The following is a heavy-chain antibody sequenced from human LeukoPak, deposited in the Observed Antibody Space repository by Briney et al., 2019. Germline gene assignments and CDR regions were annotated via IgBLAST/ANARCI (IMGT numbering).Heavy chain of an antibody. J-gene: IGHJ4*02. CDR1: GYTFTGYY. CDR3: ARDLRDVMRTGIPYEIDY. D-gene: IGHD1-1*01. Sequence: ASVKVSCKASGYTFTGYYIHWVRQAPGQGLEWMGWINPNSGGTYFAQKFQGRVTVTRDTFIATAYMELSRLTSDDTAIYCCARDLRDVMRTGIPYEIDYWGQGTLVTVSS. V-gene: IGHV1-2*02. CDR2: INPNSGGT.